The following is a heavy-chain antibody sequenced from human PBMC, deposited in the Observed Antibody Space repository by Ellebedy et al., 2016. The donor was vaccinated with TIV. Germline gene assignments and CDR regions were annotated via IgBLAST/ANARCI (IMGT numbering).Heavy chain of an antibody. CDR3: ARDAAGNGGKLDY. Sequence: GESLKISCAASGFTFSSYALSWVRQAPGKGLEWVSIISGIGGSANYADSVKGRFTISRDSSKNTLYLQMNSLRAEDTAVYYCARDAAGNGGKLDYWGQGALVTVSS. V-gene: IGHV3-23*01. D-gene: IGHD4-23*01. CDR1: GFTFSSYA. CDR2: ISGIGGSA. J-gene: IGHJ4*02.